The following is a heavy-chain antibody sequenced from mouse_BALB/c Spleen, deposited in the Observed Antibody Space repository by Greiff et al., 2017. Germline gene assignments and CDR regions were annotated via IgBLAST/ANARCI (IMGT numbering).Heavy chain of an antibody. CDR3: ARGLYGPYAMDY. CDR2: ISCYNGAT. CDR1: GYSFTGYY. D-gene: IGHD1-1*02. J-gene: IGHJ4*01. Sequence: LVKTGASVKISCKASGYSFTGYYMHWVKQSHGKSLEWIGYISCYNGATSYNQKFKGKATFTVDTSSSTAYMQFNSLTSEDSAVYCCARGLYGPYAMDYWGQGTSVTVSS. V-gene: IGHV1S34*01.